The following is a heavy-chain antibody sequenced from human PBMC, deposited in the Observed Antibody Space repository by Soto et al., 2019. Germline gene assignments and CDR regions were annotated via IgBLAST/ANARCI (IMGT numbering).Heavy chain of an antibody. CDR1: GFTFSSYA. Sequence: GGSLRLSCAASGFTFSSYAMSWVRQAPGKGLEWVSAISGSGGSTYYADSVKGRFTISRDNSKNTLYLQMNSLRAEDTAVYYCAKTFRTGTTDRYDAFDIWGQGTMVTVSS. CDR3: AKTFRTGTTDRYDAFDI. D-gene: IGHD1-1*01. CDR2: ISGSGGST. V-gene: IGHV3-23*01. J-gene: IGHJ3*02.